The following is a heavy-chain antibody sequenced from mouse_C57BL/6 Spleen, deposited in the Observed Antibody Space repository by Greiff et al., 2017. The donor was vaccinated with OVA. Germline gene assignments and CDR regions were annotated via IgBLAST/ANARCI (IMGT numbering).Heavy chain of an antibody. D-gene: IGHD1-1*01. CDR2: IYPGSGST. V-gene: IGHV1-55*01. Sequence: QVQLKQPGAELVKPGASVKMSCKASGYTFTSYWITWVKQRPGQGLEWIGDIYPGSGSTNYNEKFKSKATLTVDTSSSTAYMQLSSLTSEDSAVYDCARDYGSSYGDFDVWGTGTTVTVSS. CDR1: GYTFTSYW. J-gene: IGHJ1*03. CDR3: ARDYGSSYGDFDV.